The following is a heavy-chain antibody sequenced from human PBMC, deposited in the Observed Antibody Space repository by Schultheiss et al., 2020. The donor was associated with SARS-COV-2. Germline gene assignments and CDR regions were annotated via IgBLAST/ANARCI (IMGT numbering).Heavy chain of an antibody. J-gene: IGHJ4*02. CDR2: ISGRGDST. V-gene: IGHV3-43*02. CDR3: VRNYYDSSGLGLTYFDY. Sequence: GGSLRLSCAASGFTFSIYAMHWVRQAPGKGLEWVSGISGRGDSTYYADSVKGRFTISRDNSKNSLYLQMNSLRTEDTALYYCVRNYYDSSGLGLTYFDYWGQGTLVTVSS. CDR1: GFTFSIYA. D-gene: IGHD3-22*01.